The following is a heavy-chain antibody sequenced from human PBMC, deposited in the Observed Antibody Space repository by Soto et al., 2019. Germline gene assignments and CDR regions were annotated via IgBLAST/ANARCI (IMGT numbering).Heavy chain of an antibody. V-gene: IGHV5-51*01. CDR2: IYPGDSDT. J-gene: IGHJ3*02. CDR1: GYSLITYW. CDR3: ARGITGTRRDAFDI. D-gene: IGHD1-20*01. Sequence: PGESLKISCKGSGYSLITYWIGWVRQMPGKGLEWMGTIYPGDSDTRYSPSFRGQVTISADKSISTAYLQWSSLKASDTAMYYCARGITGTRRDAFDIWGQGTTVTVSS.